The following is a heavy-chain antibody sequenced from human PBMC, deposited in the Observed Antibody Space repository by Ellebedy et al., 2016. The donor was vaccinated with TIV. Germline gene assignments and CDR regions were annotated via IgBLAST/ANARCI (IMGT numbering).Heavy chain of an antibody. CDR2: INHSGST. Sequence: SETLSLXXAVYGASFSGYYWSWIRQPPGKGLEWIGEINHSGSTNYNPSLKSRVTISVDTSKNQFSLKLSSVTAADTAVYYCASSRDGYSYGLFDYWGQGTLVTVSS. CDR3: ASSRDGYSYGLFDY. V-gene: IGHV4-34*01. D-gene: IGHD5-18*01. J-gene: IGHJ4*02. CDR1: GASFSGYY.